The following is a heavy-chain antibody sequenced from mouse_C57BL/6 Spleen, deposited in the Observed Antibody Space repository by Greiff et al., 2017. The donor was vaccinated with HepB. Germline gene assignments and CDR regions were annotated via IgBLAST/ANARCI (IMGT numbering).Heavy chain of an antibody. V-gene: IGHV5-4*03. CDR3: ARTAQAWFAY. CDR2: ISDGGSYT. CDR1: GFTFSSYA. J-gene: IGHJ3*01. Sequence: EVKLEESGGGLVKPGGSLKLSCAASGFTFSSYAMSWVRQTPEKRLEWVATISDGGSYTYYPDNVKGRFTISRDNAKNNLYLQMSHLKSEDTAMYYCARTAQAWFAYWGQGTLVTVSA. D-gene: IGHD3-2*02.